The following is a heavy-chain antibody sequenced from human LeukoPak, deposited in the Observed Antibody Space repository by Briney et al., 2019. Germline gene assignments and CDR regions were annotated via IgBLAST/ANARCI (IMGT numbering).Heavy chain of an antibody. D-gene: IGHD6-13*01. CDR2: ISGSGGST. J-gene: IGHJ4*02. V-gene: IGHV3-23*01. Sequence: GGSLRLSCAASGSTFSAYWMTWVRQAPGKGLEWVSAISGSGGSTYYADSVKGRFTISRDNSKNTLYLQMNSLRAEDTAVYYCAKPGYSSSWSFDYWGQGTLVTVSS. CDR3: AKPGYSSSWSFDY. CDR1: GSTFSAYW.